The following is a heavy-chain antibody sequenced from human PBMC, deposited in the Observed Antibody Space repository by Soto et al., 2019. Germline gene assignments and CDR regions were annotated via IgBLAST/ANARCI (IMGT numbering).Heavy chain of an antibody. CDR1: GFSLSTSGVG. V-gene: IGHV2-5*02. Sequence: QITLKESGPTLVKPTQTLTLTCTFSGFSLSTSGVGVGWIRQPPGKALEWLALIYWDDDKRYSPSLKSRLTITKDTSKNQVVLTTTDMDAVDTATYYCAHISGDGDTRTIDYWGQGTLVTVSS. J-gene: IGHJ4*02. CDR3: AHISGDGDTRTIDY. CDR2: IYWDDDK.